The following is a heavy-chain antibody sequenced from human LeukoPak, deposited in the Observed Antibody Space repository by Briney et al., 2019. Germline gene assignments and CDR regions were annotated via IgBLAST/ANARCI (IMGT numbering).Heavy chain of an antibody. V-gene: IGHV3-11*05. CDR2: VSSSSSYT. D-gene: IGHD6-13*01. Sequence: PGGSLRLSCAASGFTFSDYYMIWIRQAPGKGLEWVSYVSSSSSYTNYAVSVKGRFTNLRDNAENSLSVQMNSHKPEDTAVYYCARVYSTAWFDYWGQGTLVTVSS. J-gene: IGHJ4*02. CDR3: ARVYSTAWFDY. CDR1: GFTFSDYY.